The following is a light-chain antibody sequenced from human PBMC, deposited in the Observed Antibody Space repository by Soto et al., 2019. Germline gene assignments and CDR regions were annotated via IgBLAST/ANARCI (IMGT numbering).Light chain of an antibody. V-gene: IGKV1-33*01. Sequence: DIQITQSPSSLSASVGERVRRTFDASQHITNYLNWCQQKPGKAPNVLIYNASNLETGVPSRFSGSESGTDFTFTISSMQPEDIGKYKYHNLPPLTFGGGTKVDIK. CDR3: YKYHNLPPLT. CDR2: NAS. J-gene: IGKJ4*01. CDR1: QHITNY.